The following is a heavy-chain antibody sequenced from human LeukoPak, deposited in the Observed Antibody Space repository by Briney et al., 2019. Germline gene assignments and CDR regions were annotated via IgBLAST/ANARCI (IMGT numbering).Heavy chain of an antibody. J-gene: IGHJ3*02. CDR1: GGSFSGYY. V-gene: IGHV4-34*01. D-gene: IGHD2-8*01. Sequence: SSETLSLTCAVYGGSFSGYYWSWIRQPPGKGLEWIGEINHSGSTNYNPSLKSRVTISVDTSKDQFSLKLSSVTAADTAVYYCARAQFLGYCTNGVCPDAFDIWGQGTMVTVSS. CDR3: ARAQFLGYCTNGVCPDAFDI. CDR2: INHSGST.